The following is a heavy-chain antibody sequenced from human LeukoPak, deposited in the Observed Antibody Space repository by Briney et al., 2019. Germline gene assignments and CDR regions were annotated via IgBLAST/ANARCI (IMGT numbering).Heavy chain of an antibody. CDR3: ATVGPPIPVTTVDWFDP. CDR2: INHSENT. D-gene: IGHD4-23*01. V-gene: IGHV4-34*01. CDR1: GGSFSGYY. J-gene: IGHJ5*02. Sequence: PSETLSLTCAVYGGSFSGYYWSWIRQPLGKGLEWIGEINHSENTDYNPSLKSRVTISVDTSKNQLSLKLSSVTAADTAVYYCATVGPPIPVTTVDWFDPWGQGTLVTVSS.